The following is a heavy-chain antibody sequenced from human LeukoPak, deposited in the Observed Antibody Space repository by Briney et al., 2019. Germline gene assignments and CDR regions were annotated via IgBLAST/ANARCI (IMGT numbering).Heavy chain of an antibody. D-gene: IGHD4-17*01. V-gene: IGHV3-48*03. CDR2: ISGSGSTI. J-gene: IGHJ3*02. CDR1: GFTFSSYE. CDR3: ARNQDYGVYNSVGAFDI. Sequence: GGSLRLSCAASGFTFSSYEMNWVRQAPGKGLEWVSYISGSGSTIYYGDSLKGRFTISRDNANNSLYLQMNSLRAEDTAVYYCARNQDYGVYNSVGAFDIWGQGTMVTVSS.